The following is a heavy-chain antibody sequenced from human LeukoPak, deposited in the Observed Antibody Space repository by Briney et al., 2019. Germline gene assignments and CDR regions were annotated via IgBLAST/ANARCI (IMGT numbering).Heavy chain of an antibody. Sequence: GGSLRLSCAASGFTFSSYWMSWVRQAPGEGLEWVANIKQDGSEKYYVDSVKGRFTISRDNAKNSLYLQMNSLRAEDTAVYYCARDKVVVITTSYYFDYWGQGTLVTVSS. CDR2: IKQDGSEK. CDR3: ARDKVVVITTSYYFDY. CDR1: GFTFSSYW. V-gene: IGHV3-7*01. D-gene: IGHD3-22*01. J-gene: IGHJ4*02.